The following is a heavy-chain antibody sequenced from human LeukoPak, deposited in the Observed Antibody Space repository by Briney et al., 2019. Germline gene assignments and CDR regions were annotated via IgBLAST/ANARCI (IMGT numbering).Heavy chain of an antibody. D-gene: IGHD3-10*01. J-gene: IGHJ5*02. V-gene: IGHV1-2*02. CDR1: GYTFTGYY. Sequence: ASVKVSCKASGYTFTGYYMHWVRQAPGQGLEWMGWINPNSGGTNYAQKFQGRVTMTRDTSISTAYMELSRLRSDDTAVYYCARDYGSGSYFVSGYNWFDPWGQGTLVTVSS. CDR3: ARDYGSGSYFVSGYNWFDP. CDR2: INPNSGGT.